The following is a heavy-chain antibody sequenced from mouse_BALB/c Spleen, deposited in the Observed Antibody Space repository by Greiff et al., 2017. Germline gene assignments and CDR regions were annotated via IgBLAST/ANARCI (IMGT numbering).Heavy chain of an antibody. J-gene: IGHJ3*01. CDR1: GYTFTSYW. CDR3: ARHSAPAWFAY. V-gene: IGHV1-69*02. D-gene: IGHD3-1*01. CDR2: IDPSDSYT. Sequence: VQLQQPGAELVKPGASVKLSCKASGYTFTSYWMHWVKQRPGQGLEWIGEIDPSDSYTNYNQKFKGKATLTVDKSSSTAYMQLSSLTSEDSAVYYCARHSAPAWFAYWGQGTLVTVSA.